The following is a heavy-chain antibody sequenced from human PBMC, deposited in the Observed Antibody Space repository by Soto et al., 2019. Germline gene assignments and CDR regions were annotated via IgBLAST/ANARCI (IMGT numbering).Heavy chain of an antibody. V-gene: IGHV1-69*01. J-gene: IGHJ6*02. Sequence: QVQLVQSGAEVKKPGSSVKVSCKASGGTFSSYAISWVRQAPGQGLEWMGGIIPIFGTANYAQKFQGRVTITAYESTSTAYIELSSLRSEDTAVHYCARDSPFVVVPAEPYYYYGMDVWGHRTTVTVSS. CDR2: IIPIFGTA. CDR3: ARDSPFVVVPAEPYYYYGMDV. CDR1: GGTFSSYA. D-gene: IGHD2-2*01.